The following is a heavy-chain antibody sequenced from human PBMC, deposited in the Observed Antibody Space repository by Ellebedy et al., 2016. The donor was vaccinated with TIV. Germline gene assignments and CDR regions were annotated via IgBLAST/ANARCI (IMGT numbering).Heavy chain of an antibody. CDR3: AKDRRYSYGYIGGSWDY. CDR2: ITGSGGST. V-gene: IGHV3-23*01. D-gene: IGHD5-18*01. J-gene: IGHJ4*02. CDR1: GFIFSTYA. Sequence: GESLKISCAASGFIFSTYAMSWVRQAPGKGLEWVSAITGSGGSTYYADSVKGRFTISRDTSNNTLSLQMNSLRAEDTAVYYCAKDRRYSYGYIGGSWDYWGQGTLVTVSS.